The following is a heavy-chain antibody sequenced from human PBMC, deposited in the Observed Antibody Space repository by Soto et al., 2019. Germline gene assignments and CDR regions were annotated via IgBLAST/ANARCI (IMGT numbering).Heavy chain of an antibody. D-gene: IGHD6-19*01. V-gene: IGHV4-59*01. J-gene: IGHJ4*02. CDR1: GDSITRYY. CDR3: ARVDQWLGTYYFDY. Sequence: SETLSLTCTVSGDSITRYYWSWIRQPPGKGLEWIAFIYYSGSTNYNPSLKSRVTISVDTSKNQFSLKLTSVTAADTAVYYCARVDQWLGTYYFDYWGRGTLVTVSS. CDR2: IYYSGST.